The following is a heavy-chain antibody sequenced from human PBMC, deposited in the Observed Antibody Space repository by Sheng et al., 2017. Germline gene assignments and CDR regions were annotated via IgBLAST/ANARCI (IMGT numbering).Heavy chain of an antibody. D-gene: IGHD1-26*01. J-gene: IGHJ4*02. CDR1: GGSFSGYY. CDR2: INHSGST. Sequence: QVQLQQWGAGLLKPSETLSLTCAVYGGSFSGYYWSWIRQPPGKGLEWIGEINHSGSTNYNPSLKSRVTISVDTSKNQFSLKLSSVTAADTAVYYCARGLVGATRPAHFDYWGQGTLVTVSS. CDR3: ARGLVGATRPAHFDY. V-gene: IGHV4-34*01.